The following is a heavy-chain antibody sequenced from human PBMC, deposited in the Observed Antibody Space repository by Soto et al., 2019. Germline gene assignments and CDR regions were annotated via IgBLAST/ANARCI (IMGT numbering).Heavy chain of an antibody. D-gene: IGHD6-19*01. V-gene: IGHV1-18*01. Sequence: QVQLVQSGAEVKKPGASVKVSCKASGYTFTSYGISWVRQAPGQGLEWMGWISAYHGNTNYAQKLQGRVTMTTDTSTSTAYMELRSLRSDDTAVYYCARGVAVAERAYYYGMDVWGQGTTVTVSS. J-gene: IGHJ6*02. CDR2: ISAYHGNT. CDR3: ARGVAVAERAYYYGMDV. CDR1: GYTFTSYG.